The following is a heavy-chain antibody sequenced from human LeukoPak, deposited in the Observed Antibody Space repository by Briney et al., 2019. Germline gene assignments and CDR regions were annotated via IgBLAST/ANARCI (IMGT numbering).Heavy chain of an antibody. D-gene: IGHD3-10*01. Sequence: GGSLRLSCAASGFTFSSYAMSWVRQAPGKGLEWVSAISGSGGSTYYADSVKGRFTISSDNAKNTLYLQMNSLSAEDTAVYYCAKDYYYGSGSYYTHPTFDYWGQGTLVTVSS. J-gene: IGHJ4*02. CDR2: ISGSGGST. V-gene: IGHV3-23*01. CDR3: AKDYYYGSGSYYTHPTFDY. CDR1: GFTFSSYA.